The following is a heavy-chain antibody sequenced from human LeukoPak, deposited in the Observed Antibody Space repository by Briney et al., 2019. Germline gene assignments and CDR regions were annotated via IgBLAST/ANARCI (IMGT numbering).Heavy chain of an antibody. V-gene: IGHV3-23*01. D-gene: IGHD3-10*01. CDR2: ISGSGGST. Sequence: PGGSLRLSCAASGFTFSSYAMSWVRQAPGKGLEWVSAISGSGGSTYYADSVKGRFTISRDNSKNTLYLQMNSLRAEDTAVYYCANRQPYYYGSGTTYWGQGTLVTVSS. CDR1: GFTFSSYA. CDR3: ANRQPYYYGSGTTY. J-gene: IGHJ4*02.